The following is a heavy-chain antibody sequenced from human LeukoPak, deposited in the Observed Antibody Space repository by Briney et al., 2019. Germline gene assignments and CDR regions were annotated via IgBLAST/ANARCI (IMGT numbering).Heavy chain of an antibody. D-gene: IGHD3-22*01. CDR1: RFTFSSYA. J-gene: IGHJ5*02. Sequence: GGSLRLSCAASRFTFSSYAMSWVRQAPGKGLEWVSGISGSGGSTDYADSVKGRFTISRDNAKNTLNLQMNSLRAEDTAVYYCARDLGQYYDTSDNWFDPWGQGTLVTVSS. V-gene: IGHV3-23*01. CDR3: ARDLGQYYDTSDNWFDP. CDR2: ISGSGGST.